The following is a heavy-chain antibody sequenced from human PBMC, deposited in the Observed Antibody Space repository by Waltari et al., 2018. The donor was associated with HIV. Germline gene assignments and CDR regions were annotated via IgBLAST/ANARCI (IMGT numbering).Heavy chain of an antibody. CDR2: IYYSGST. J-gene: IGHJ2*01. Sequence: QLQLQESGPGLVKPSETLSLTCTVSGGSISSSSYYWGWIRQPPGKGLEWIGSIYYSGSTYYNPSLKSRVTISVDTSKNQFSLKLSSVTAADTAVYYCARHAHRNYYDSSGYLRYFDLWGRGTLVTVSS. D-gene: IGHD3-22*01. V-gene: IGHV4-39*01. CDR1: GGSISSSSYY. CDR3: ARHAHRNYYDSSGYLRYFDL.